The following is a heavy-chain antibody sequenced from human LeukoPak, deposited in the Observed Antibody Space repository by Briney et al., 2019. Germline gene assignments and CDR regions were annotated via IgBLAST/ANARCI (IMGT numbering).Heavy chain of an antibody. V-gene: IGHV1-2*02. J-gene: IGHJ3*02. Sequence: ASVKVSCKASGYTFTGYCMHWVRQAPGQGLEWMGWINPNSGGTNYAQKFQGRVTMTRDTSISTAYMELSRLKSDDTAVYYCATPWELLGNDAFDIWGQGTMVTVSS. CDR3: ATPWELLGNDAFDI. CDR2: INPNSGGT. D-gene: IGHD1-26*01. CDR1: GYTFTGYC.